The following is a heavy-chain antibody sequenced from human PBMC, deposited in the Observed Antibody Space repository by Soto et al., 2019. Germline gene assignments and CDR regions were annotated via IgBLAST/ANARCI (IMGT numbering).Heavy chain of an antibody. J-gene: IGHJ2*01. CDR3: ARRTAGWYFDL. Sequence: PGGSLRLSCAASGFMFNSYAMHWVRQASGKGLEYVSAISSLGDSTFYANSVKDRFTISRDNSKNTLYLQMGSLRVEDMAVYYCARRTAGWYFDLWGRGTLVTVSS. CDR2: ISSLGDST. D-gene: IGHD2-21*02. V-gene: IGHV3-64*01. CDR1: GFMFNSYA.